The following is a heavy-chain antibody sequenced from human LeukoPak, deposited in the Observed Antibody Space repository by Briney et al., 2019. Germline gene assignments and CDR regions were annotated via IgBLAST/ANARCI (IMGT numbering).Heavy chain of an antibody. Sequence: GGSLRLSCAASGFTFSSYTMNWVRQAPGKGLEGVSSISTSTSYIHYADSVKGRFTISRDNGKDSMYLQMNSLRVEDTAVYYCARGDYGDYVGAGYYGMDVWGQGTTVTVS. V-gene: IGHV3-21*01. J-gene: IGHJ6*02. CDR2: ISTSTSYI. CDR3: ARGDYGDYVGAGYYGMDV. D-gene: IGHD4-17*01. CDR1: GFTFSSYT.